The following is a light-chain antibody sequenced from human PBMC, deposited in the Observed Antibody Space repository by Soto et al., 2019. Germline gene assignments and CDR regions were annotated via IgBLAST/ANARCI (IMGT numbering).Light chain of an antibody. V-gene: IGKV3-15*01. J-gene: IGKJ1*01. CDR1: QSISSN. Sequence: EVVMTQSPGTLSVSPGESATLSCRTSQSISSNKLAWYQQKPGQAPRLLLFGVSNRATGIPARFSGSGSGTDFSLTISSLQSEDFAVYYCQQYDYWPRTFGQGTKVDIK. CDR3: QQYDYWPRT. CDR2: GVS.